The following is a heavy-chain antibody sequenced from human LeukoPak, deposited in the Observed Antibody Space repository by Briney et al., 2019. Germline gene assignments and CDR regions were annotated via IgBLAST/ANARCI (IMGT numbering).Heavy chain of an antibody. V-gene: IGHV1-24*01. J-gene: IGHJ6*02. D-gene: IGHD6-19*01. Sequence: ASVNVSCKVSGYTLTELSMHWVRQAPGKGLEWMGGFDPEDGETIYAQKFQGRVTMTEDTSTDTAYMELSSLRSEDTAVYYCATRIAVAGIYYYGMDVWGQGTTVTVSS. CDR3: ATRIAVAGIYYYGMDV. CDR1: GYTLTELS. CDR2: FDPEDGET.